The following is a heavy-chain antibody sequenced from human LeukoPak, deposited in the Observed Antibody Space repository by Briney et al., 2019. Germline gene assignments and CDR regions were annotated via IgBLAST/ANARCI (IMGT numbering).Heavy chain of an antibody. CDR3: ARVDFWSGSVYYMDV. Sequence: SVKVSCKASGGTFSSYAISWVRQAPGQGLEWMGGIIPIFGTANYAQKFQGRVTITTDESTSTAYMELSSLRSEDTAVYYCARVDFWSGSVYYMDVWGKGTTVTVSS. J-gene: IGHJ6*03. CDR2: IIPIFGTA. V-gene: IGHV1-69*05. CDR1: GGTFSSYA. D-gene: IGHD3-3*01.